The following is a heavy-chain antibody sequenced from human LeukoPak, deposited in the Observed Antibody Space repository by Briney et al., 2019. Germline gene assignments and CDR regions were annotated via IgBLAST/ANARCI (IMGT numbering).Heavy chain of an antibody. CDR2: IHSSYCT. J-gene: IGHJ4*02. CDR1: AHSTVVYS. V-gene: IGHV4-4*07. Sequence: PSETLSLTCTVSAHSTVVYSWRWLRQPAGKELEWIGRIHSSYCTEYNLSLDGRVTMSIDTSKNQFSLMLDSVAAADTAVYYCGRVHIVTGTYFDSWGQGALVTVSS. CDR3: GRVHIVTGTYFDS. D-gene: IGHD3-10*01.